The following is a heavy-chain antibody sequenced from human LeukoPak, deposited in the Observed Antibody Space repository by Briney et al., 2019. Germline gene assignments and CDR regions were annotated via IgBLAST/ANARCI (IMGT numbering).Heavy chain of an antibody. Sequence: GGSLRLSCAASGFIFSSYGMHWVRQAPGKGLEWVAFIRYDGSNKYYADSVKGRFTISRDNSKNTLYLQMNSLRAEDTAVYYCAKETQKKTIWSGFVIWGQGTLVTVSS. V-gene: IGHV3-30*02. CDR2: IRYDGSNK. J-gene: IGHJ4*02. CDR3: AKETQKKTIWSGFVI. CDR1: GFIFSSYG. D-gene: IGHD3-3*01.